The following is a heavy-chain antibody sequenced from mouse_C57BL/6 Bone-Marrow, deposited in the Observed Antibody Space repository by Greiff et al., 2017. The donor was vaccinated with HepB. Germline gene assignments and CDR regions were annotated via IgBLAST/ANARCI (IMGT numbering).Heavy chain of an antibody. J-gene: IGHJ1*03. Sequence: VQLQQSGAELVRPGASVKLSCKASGYTFTDYYINWVKQRPGQGLEWIARIYPGSGNTYYNEKFKGKATLTAEKSSSTAYMQLSSLTSEDSAVYFCARLDGYYVYWNFDDWAQGPRSPSPQ. CDR3: ARLDGYYVYWNFDD. V-gene: IGHV1-76*01. CDR1: GYTFTDYY. D-gene: IGHD2-3*01. CDR2: IYPGSGNT.